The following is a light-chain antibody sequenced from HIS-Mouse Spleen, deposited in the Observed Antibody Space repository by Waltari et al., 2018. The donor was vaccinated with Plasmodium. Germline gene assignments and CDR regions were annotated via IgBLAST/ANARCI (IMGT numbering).Light chain of an antibody. J-gene: IGKJ4*01. Sequence: DIQMTQSPSSLSASVGDRVTITCRASQSISSYLNWYQQKPGKAPKLLIYAASSLQSGGPSRFSGSGSGTDFTLTISSLQPEDCATYYCQQSYSTPLTFGGGTKVEIK. CDR2: AAS. V-gene: IGKV1-39*01. CDR3: QQSYSTPLT. CDR1: QSISSY.